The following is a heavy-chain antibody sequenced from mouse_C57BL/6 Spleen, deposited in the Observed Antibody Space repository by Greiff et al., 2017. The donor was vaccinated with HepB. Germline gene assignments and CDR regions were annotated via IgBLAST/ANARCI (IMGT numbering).Heavy chain of an antibody. CDR3: ARHEEEGRITQFDD. J-gene: IGHJ2*01. CDR1: GYTFTEYT. CDR2: FYPGSGSI. Sequence: VKLVESGAELVKPGASVKLSCKASGYTFTEYTIHWVKQRSGQGLEWIGWFYPGSGSIKYNEKFKDKATLTADKSSSTVYMKLSRLTSEDSAVYFCARHEEEGRITQFDDWGQGTTLTVSS. V-gene: IGHV1-62-2*01. D-gene: IGHD1-1*01.